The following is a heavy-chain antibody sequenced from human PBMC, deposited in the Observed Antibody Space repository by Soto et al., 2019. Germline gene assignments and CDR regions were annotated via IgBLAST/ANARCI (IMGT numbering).Heavy chain of an antibody. J-gene: IGHJ4*02. CDR3: ARGRYNGGGSSYTFPDY. D-gene: IGHD2-15*01. Sequence: GGSLRLSCAASGFTFSSYAMHWVRQAPGKGLESVSAISPNGGSTYFVNSVKGRFTISRDNSKNTLYLQMGSLRAEDMAVYYCARGRYNGGGSSYTFPDYWGQGALVTVSS. CDR2: ISPNGGST. CDR1: GFTFSSYA. V-gene: IGHV3-64*01.